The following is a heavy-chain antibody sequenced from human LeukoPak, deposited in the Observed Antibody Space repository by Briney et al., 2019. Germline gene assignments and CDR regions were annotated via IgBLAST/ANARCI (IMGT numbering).Heavy chain of an antibody. Sequence: GGSLRLSCAASGFTFSSYGIHWVRRAPGKGLEWAAVISYDGSNKFYADSVKGRFTISRDNSNNTLYLQMDSLRVEDTAVYYCARPLYGSGGSSFDYWGQGTLVTVSS. CDR3: ARPLYGSGGSSFDY. CDR1: GFTFSSYG. V-gene: IGHV3-30*03. D-gene: IGHD3-10*01. CDR2: ISYDGSNK. J-gene: IGHJ4*02.